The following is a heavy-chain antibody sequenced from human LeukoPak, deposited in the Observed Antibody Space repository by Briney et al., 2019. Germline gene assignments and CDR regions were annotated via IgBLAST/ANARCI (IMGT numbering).Heavy chain of an antibody. CDR3: AKDARIAVIGYYFDY. J-gene: IGHJ4*02. CDR1: GFTFDDYA. V-gene: IGHV3-9*01. D-gene: IGHD6-19*01. CDR2: ISWNSGSI. Sequence: PGRSLRLSCAASGFTFDDYAMNWVRQAPGKGLEWVSGISWNSGSICYADSVKGRFTISRDNAKNSLYLQMNSLRAEDTALSYCAKDARIAVIGYYFDYWGQGTLVTVSS.